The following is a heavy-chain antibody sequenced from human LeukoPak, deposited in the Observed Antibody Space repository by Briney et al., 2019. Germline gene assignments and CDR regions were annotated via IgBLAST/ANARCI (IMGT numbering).Heavy chain of an antibody. Sequence: SETLSLTCTASGGSISSYYWSWIRQPPGKGLEWIGYIYYSGSTNYNPSLKSRVTISVDTSKNQFSLKLSSVTAADTAVYYCARLEDLNDYIDYWGQGTLVTVSS. V-gene: IGHV4-59*08. CDR2: IYYSGST. J-gene: IGHJ4*02. CDR1: GGSISSYY. CDR3: ARLEDLNDYIDY. D-gene: IGHD1-1*01.